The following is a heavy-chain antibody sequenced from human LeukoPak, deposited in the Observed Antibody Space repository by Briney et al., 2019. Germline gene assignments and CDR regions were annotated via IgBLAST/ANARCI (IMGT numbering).Heavy chain of an antibody. J-gene: IGHJ4*02. V-gene: IGHV4-31*03. CDR3: ARSGGMGSGWDFDY. Sequence: SQTLSLTCTVSGGSISSGGYYWSWIRQHPGKGLEWIGYIYYSGSTYYNPSLKSRVTISVDTSKNQFSLKLSPVTAADTAVYYCARSGGMGSGWDFDYWGQGTLVTVSS. CDR2: IYYSGST. D-gene: IGHD6-19*01. CDR1: GGSISSGGYY.